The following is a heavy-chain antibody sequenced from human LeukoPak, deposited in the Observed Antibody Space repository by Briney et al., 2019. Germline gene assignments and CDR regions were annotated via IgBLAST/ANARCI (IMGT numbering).Heavy chain of an antibody. Sequence: PGGSLRLSCAASGFTFSSYGMTWVRQAPGKGLEWVSYISSSSSTIYYADSVKGRFTISRDNAKNSLYLQLNSLRAEDTAVYYCARVGGEFIAVAGMSRDNWFDPWGQGTLVTVSS. CDR3: ARVGGEFIAVAGMSRDNWFDP. CDR2: ISSSSSTI. D-gene: IGHD6-19*01. CDR1: GFTFSSYG. V-gene: IGHV3-48*01. J-gene: IGHJ5*02.